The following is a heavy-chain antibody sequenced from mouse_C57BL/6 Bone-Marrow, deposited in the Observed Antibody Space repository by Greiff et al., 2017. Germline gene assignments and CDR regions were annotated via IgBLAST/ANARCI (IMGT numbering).Heavy chain of an antibody. Sequence: EVKLVESGGDLVKPGGSLKLSCAASGFTFSSYGMSWVRQTPDTRLEWVATISSGGSYTYSPDSVKGRFTISRDNAKNTLYLQMSSLKSEDTAMYYCARYDPYYAMDYWGQGTSVTVSS. CDR3: ARYDPYYAMDY. V-gene: IGHV5-6*01. D-gene: IGHD2-3*01. CDR2: ISSGGSYT. J-gene: IGHJ4*01. CDR1: GFTFSSYG.